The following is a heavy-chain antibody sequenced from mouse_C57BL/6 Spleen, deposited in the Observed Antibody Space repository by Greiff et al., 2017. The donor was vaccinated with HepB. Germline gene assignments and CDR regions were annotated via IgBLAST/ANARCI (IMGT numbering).Heavy chain of an antibody. CDR1: GYSFTDYN. Sequence: EVQLHQSGPELVKPGASVKISCKASGYSFTDYNMNWVKQSNGKSLEWIGVINPNYGTTSYNQKFKGKATLTVDQSSSTAYMQLNSLTSEDSAVYYCARGDYYGSSYYFDYWGQGTTLTVSS. V-gene: IGHV1-39*01. CDR3: ARGDYYGSSYYFDY. CDR2: INPNYGTT. J-gene: IGHJ2*01. D-gene: IGHD1-1*01.